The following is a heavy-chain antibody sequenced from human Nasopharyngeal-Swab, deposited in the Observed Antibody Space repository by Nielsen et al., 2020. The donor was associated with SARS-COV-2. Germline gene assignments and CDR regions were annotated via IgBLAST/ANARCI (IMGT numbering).Heavy chain of an antibody. J-gene: IGHJ4*02. Sequence: GESLKISCAASGFTFRSYAMHWVRQAPGKGLEWVAVISYDGSNKYYADSVKGRFTISRDNSKNTLYLQMNSLRAEDTAVYYCARDRGNHFDYWGQGTLVTVSS. V-gene: IGHV3-30*04. CDR1: GFTFRSYA. CDR2: ISYDGSNK. CDR3: ARDRGNHFDY. D-gene: IGHD3-10*01.